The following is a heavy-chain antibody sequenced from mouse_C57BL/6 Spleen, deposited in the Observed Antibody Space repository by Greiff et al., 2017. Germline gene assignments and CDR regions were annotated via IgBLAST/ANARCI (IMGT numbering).Heavy chain of an antibody. CDR3: AREGGNYAYAMDY. CDR1: GYAFSSYW. J-gene: IGHJ4*01. Sequence: QVQLQQSGAELVKPGASVKISCKASGYAFSSYWMNWVKQRPGKGLEWIGQIYPGDGDTNYNGKFKGKATLTSDKSSSTAYMQLSSLTSEDAAVYFCAREGGNYAYAMDYWGQGTSVTVSS. D-gene: IGHD2-1*01. CDR2: IYPGDGDT. V-gene: IGHV1-80*01.